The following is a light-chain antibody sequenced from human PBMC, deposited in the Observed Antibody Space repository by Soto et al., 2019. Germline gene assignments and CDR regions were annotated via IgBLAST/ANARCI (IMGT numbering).Light chain of an antibody. CDR3: CSYAGRATYV. V-gene: IGLV2-23*02. CDR2: EVF. CDR1: SSDVGSYNL. Sequence: QSVLTQPASVSGSPGQSITLSCTGPSSDVGSYNLVSWYQQYPGKAPKLIIFEVFKRPSGVSHRFSGSKSGNTASLTISGLQAEDEANYYCCSYAGRATYVFGGGTKLTVL. J-gene: IGLJ2*01.